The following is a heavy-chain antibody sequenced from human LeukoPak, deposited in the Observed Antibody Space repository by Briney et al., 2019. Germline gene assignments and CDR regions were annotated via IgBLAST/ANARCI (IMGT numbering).Heavy chain of an antibody. V-gene: IGHV3-23*01. CDR1: GFTFSSYA. D-gene: IGHD1-1*01. CDR3: GRDWKLDY. CDR2: IGENGDDA. Sequence: GGSLRLSCAASGFTFSSYAMSWVRQAPGKGLEWVSAIGENGDDAKYAASVKGRFTISRDNSRNTLYLQMNSLRVEDTAIYYCGRDWKLDYWGQGTLVTVSS. J-gene: IGHJ4*02.